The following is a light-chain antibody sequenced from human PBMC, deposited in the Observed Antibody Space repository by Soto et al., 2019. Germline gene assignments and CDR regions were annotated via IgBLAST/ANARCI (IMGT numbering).Light chain of an antibody. CDR2: DAS. J-gene: IGKJ1*01. CDR3: QQRSNWPPWT. CDR1: QSVSSY. Sequence: EIVLTQSPATLSLSPGERATLSCRASQSVSSYLAWYQQKPGQAPRLLIYDASNRATGIPARFSGSGSATDFTLTIISLEPEDFAVYYCQQRSNWPPWTFGQGTKVEIK. V-gene: IGKV3-11*01.